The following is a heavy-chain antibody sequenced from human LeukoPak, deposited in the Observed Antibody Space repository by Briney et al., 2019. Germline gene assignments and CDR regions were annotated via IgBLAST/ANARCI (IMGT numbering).Heavy chain of an antibody. CDR2: INHSGST. D-gene: IGHD6-6*01. Sequence: SETLSLTCAVYGGSFSGYYWSWIRQPPGKGLEWIGEINHSGSTNYNPSLKSRVTISVDTSKNQFSLKLSSVTAADTAVYYCARVSSIAGRPGGYYMDVRGKGTTVTVSS. CDR3: ARVSSIAGRPGGYYMDV. J-gene: IGHJ6*03. CDR1: GGSFSGYY. V-gene: IGHV4-34*01.